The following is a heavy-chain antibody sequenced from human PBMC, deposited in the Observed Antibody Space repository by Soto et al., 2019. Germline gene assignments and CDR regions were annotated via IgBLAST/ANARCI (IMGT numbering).Heavy chain of an antibody. Sequence: QVQLVESGGGVVHPGRSLRLSCAASGFPFSRYDMHWVRQAPGKGLEWVAVLWFDGSNEYYADSVQGRFTISRDNSKNTLYLQMDSLRAEDTAVYYCAKVLYASESFDSEEAPYGMDVWGQVTTVTVSS. D-gene: IGHD3-10*01. CDR2: LWFDGSNE. V-gene: IGHV3-33*06. CDR3: AKVLYASESFDSEEAPYGMDV. J-gene: IGHJ6*02. CDR1: GFPFSRYD.